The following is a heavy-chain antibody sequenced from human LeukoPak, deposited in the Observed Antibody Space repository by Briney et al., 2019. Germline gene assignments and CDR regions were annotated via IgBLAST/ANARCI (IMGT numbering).Heavy chain of an antibody. Sequence: SETLSLTCTVSGYSISSGYYWGWIRQPPGKGLEWTGSIDHSGSTYYNPSLKSRITISVDTYKIQFSLKLSSVTAADTAVYYCARDSALAQSVMFDYWGQGTLVTVSS. V-gene: IGHV4-38-2*02. J-gene: IGHJ4*02. CDR3: ARDSALAQSVMFDY. CDR1: GYSISSGYY. CDR2: IDHSGST. D-gene: IGHD2-21*01.